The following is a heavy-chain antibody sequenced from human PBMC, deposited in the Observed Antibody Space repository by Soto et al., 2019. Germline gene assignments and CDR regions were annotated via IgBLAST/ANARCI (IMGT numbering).Heavy chain of an antibody. J-gene: IGHJ6*02. CDR3: PRDSVPHEIPGVSEYSLTDV. V-gene: IGHV4-61*01. CDR1: GASVSSGTYY. D-gene: IGHD2-2*01. CDR2: ISYSGST. Sequence: SETLSLTCTVSGASVSSGTYYWSWIRQPPGKGLEWIGYISYSGSTNYNPSLKSRVTISVETSKNQFSLKLTSVTAADTAVYYCPRDSVPHEIPGVSEYSLTDVWAQGPWVAVSS.